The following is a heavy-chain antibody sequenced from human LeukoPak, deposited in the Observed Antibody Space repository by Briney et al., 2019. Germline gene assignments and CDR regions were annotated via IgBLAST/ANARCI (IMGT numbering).Heavy chain of an antibody. D-gene: IGHD6-19*01. V-gene: IGHV3-48*03. CDR1: GFTFSSYW. CDR2: ISSSGSTI. Sequence: GGSLRLSCAASGFTFSSYWMNWVRQAPGKGLEWVSYISSSGSTIYYADSVKGRFTISRDNAKNSLYLQMNSLRAEDTAVYYCARDVWSAVAATTYMDVWGKGTTVTISS. CDR3: ARDVWSAVAATTYMDV. J-gene: IGHJ6*03.